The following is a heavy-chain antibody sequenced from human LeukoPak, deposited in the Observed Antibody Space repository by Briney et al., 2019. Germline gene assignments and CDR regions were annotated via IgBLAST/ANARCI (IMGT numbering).Heavy chain of an antibody. CDR3: ARAYCSGGSCVVDY. D-gene: IGHD2-15*01. V-gene: IGHV4-61*02. CDR2: IYTSGST. J-gene: IGHJ4*02. Sequence: SHTLSLTCTVSGGSISSGSYYWSWIRQPAGKGLEWIGRIYTSGSTNYNPSLKSRVTISVDTSKNQFSLKLSSVTAADTAVYYCARAYCSGGSCVVDYWGQGTMVTVSS. CDR1: GGSISSGSYY.